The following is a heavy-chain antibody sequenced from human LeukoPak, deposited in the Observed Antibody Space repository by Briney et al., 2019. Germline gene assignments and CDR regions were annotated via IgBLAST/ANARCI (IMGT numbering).Heavy chain of an antibody. V-gene: IGHV4-39*01. Sequence: SETLSLTCTVSGGSISSSSYYWGWIRQPPGKGLEWIGSVYYSGSTYYNPSLKSRVTISVDTSKNQFSLKLSSVTAADTAVYYCARPVRSGWRPNWFDPWGQGTLVTVSS. D-gene: IGHD6-19*01. CDR1: GGSISSSSYY. J-gene: IGHJ5*02. CDR2: VYYSGST. CDR3: ARPVRSGWRPNWFDP.